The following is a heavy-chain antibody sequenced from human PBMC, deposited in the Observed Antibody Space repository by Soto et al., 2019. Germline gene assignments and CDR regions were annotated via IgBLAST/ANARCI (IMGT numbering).Heavy chain of an antibody. CDR2: ISGSSSII. D-gene: IGHD1-20*01. J-gene: IGHJ4*02. CDR3: ARDGGNWHDFDY. CDR1: GFTFSSYS. V-gene: IGHV3-48*01. Sequence: PGGSLRLSCAASGFTFSSYSMNWVRQAPGKGLEWLSYISGSSSIIHYADSVKGRFTISRDNAKNSLNLQMNSLTAADTAVYYCARDGGNWHDFDYWGQGTLVTVSS.